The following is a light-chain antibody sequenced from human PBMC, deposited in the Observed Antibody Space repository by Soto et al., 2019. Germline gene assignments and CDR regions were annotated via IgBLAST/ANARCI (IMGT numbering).Light chain of an antibody. CDR2: DAS. Sequence: GLTQSPGTLSLSPGERATLSCRASQSVSSSYLAWYQQKPGQAPRLLIYDASNRATGIPARFSGSGSGTDFTLTISRLEPEDFAVYYCHQRKSWPRTFGQGTKVDI. CDR3: HQRKSWPRT. CDR1: QSVSSSY. V-gene: IGKV3-11*01. J-gene: IGKJ1*01.